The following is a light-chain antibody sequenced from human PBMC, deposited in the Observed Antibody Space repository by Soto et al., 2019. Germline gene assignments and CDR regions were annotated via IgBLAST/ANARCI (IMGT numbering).Light chain of an antibody. CDR3: QQSFSKFLYT. J-gene: IGKJ2*01. V-gene: IGKV1-39*01. CDR1: QSISSY. Sequence: DIQMPQSPSSLSASVGDRVTITCRASQSISSYLNWYQQKPGKAPKLLIYAASSLQSGVPSRFSGSGSGTDFTLTISSLQPEDFATYYCQQSFSKFLYTFGQGTKLEIK. CDR2: AAS.